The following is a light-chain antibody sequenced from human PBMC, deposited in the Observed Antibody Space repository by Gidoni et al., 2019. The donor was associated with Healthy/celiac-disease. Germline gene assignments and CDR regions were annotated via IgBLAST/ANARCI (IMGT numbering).Light chain of an antibody. V-gene: IGKV4-1*01. CDR1: QSVLYRSNNKNY. J-gene: IGKJ2*01. CDR3: QQYYSTPYT. Sequence: DIVMTQSPDSLAVSVGERATINCQSSQSVLYRSNNKNYLAWYQQKPGQPPKLLIYWASTRESGVPDRFSGSGSGTDFTLTISSLQAEDVAVYYCQQYYSTPYTFGQGTKLEIK. CDR2: WAS.